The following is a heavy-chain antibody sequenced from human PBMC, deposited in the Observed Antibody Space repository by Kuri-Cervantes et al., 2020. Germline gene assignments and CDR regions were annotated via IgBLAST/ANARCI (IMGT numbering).Heavy chain of an antibody. D-gene: IGHD3-3*01. V-gene: IGHV4-39*07. J-gene: IGHJ5*02. CDR1: GGSISSGGYY. Sequence: SETLSLTCTVSGGSISSGGYYWSWIRQPPGKGLEWIGSIYHSGSTYYNPSLKSRVTISVDTSKNQFSLKLSSVTAADTAVYYCARSNTQTYYDFWSGASSRSWFDPWGQGTLVTVSS. CDR3: ARSNTQTYYDFWSGASSRSWFDP. CDR2: IYHSGST.